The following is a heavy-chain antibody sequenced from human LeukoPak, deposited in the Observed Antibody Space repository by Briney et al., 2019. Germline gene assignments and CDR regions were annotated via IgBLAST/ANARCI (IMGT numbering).Heavy chain of an antibody. D-gene: IGHD3-9*01. Sequence: GGSLRLSCAASGFTFSDYYMSWIRQAPGKGLEGVSYISSSSSYTNYADSVKGRFTISRDDAKNSLYLQMNSLRAEDTAVYYCARASSESGYFDWLFAYFDYWGQGTLVTVSS. CDR3: ARASSESGYFDWLFAYFDY. J-gene: IGHJ4*02. CDR2: ISSSSSYT. CDR1: GFTFSDYY. V-gene: IGHV3-11*06.